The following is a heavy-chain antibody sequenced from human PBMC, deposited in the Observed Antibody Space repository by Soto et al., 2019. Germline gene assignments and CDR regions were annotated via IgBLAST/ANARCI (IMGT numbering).Heavy chain of an antibody. J-gene: IGHJ6*02. CDR3: ARDPLFTIFGVVMPRGDYYYGMDV. CDR2: ISAYNGNT. D-gene: IGHD3-3*01. CDR1: GYTFTSYG. V-gene: IGHV1-18*01. Sequence: QVQLVQSGAEVKKPGASVKVSCKASGYTFTSYGISWVRQAPGQGLEWMGWISAYNGNTNYAQKLQGRVTMTTDTSTSTAYMELRSLRSDDTAVYYCARDPLFTIFGVVMPRGDYYYGMDVWGQGTTVTVSS.